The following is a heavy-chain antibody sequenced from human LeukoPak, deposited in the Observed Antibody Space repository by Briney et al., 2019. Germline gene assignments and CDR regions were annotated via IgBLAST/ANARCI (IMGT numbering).Heavy chain of an antibody. J-gene: IGHJ4*02. V-gene: IGHV4-59*01. CDR2: IYDSVST. Sequence: KPSETLSLTCTVSGGSISSYYWSWIRQPPGKGLEWIRHIYDSVSTKYNPSLKSRVTISLDTSKNQFSLKLSSVTAAGTAVYYCASASGIPGSFYFVYWGQGTLVTVSS. CDR1: GGSISSYY. CDR3: ASASGIPGSFYFVY.